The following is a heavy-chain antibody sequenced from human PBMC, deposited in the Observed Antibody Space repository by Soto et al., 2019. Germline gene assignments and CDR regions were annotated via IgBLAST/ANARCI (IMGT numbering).Heavy chain of an antibody. J-gene: IGHJ4*02. D-gene: IGHD2-15*01. V-gene: IGHV1-18*01. CDR2: RSAYNGVT. Sequence: QVQLVQSGGEVKKPGASVKVSCKASGYTFTSYGITWVRQAPGQGLEWMGWRSAYNGVTKYAQKFQDRVTMTTDTSTSTAYMDLRSLRSDDTAVYYCARGPKSGYCSGGSCHYFDYWGQGTLVTVSS. CDR3: ARGPKSGYCSGGSCHYFDY. CDR1: GYTFTSYG.